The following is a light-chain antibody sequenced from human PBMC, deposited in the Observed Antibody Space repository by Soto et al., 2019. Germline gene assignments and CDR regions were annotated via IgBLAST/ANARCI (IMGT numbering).Light chain of an antibody. J-gene: IGKJ1*01. V-gene: IGKV3-11*01. CDR2: DAS. Sequence: EIVLTQSPATLSLSPWERATLSCGASQSVSSYLAWYQQKPGQAPRLLIYDASNRATGIPARFSGSGSGTEFTLIISGLQSEDFAVYYCQQYNNWPPWTFGQGTKVDIK. CDR1: QSVSSY. CDR3: QQYNNWPPWT.